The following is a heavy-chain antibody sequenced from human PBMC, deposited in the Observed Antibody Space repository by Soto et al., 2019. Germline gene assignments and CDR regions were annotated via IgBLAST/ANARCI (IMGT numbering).Heavy chain of an antibody. D-gene: IGHD6-6*01. CDR1: GFTFSNAW. V-gene: IGHV3-15*07. CDR2: VKSKNDGGTT. Sequence: GSLRLSCAASGFTFSNAWINWVRQTPGRGLEWVGRVKSKNDGGTTDFAAPVKGRFAISRDDSKNMVYLEMNSLQTEDTAVYYCARNPSSSSWPNWFDPWGQGTLVTVSS. J-gene: IGHJ5*02. CDR3: ARNPSSSSWPNWFDP.